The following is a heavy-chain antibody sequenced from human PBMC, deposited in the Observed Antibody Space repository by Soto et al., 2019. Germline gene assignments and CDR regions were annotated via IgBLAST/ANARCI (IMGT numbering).Heavy chain of an antibody. CDR3: ARDRGASTEYSSAWRPRSYYYFGMDV. Sequence: GGSLRLSCAASGFTVSNNYMSWVRQAPGKGLEWVSVIYSGSTTYYADSVKGRFTISRDNSKNTLFLQMNSLRAEDTAVYYCARDRGASTEYSSAWRPRSYYYFGMDVWGQGTTVTVSS. CDR1: GFTVSNNY. D-gene: IGHD6-19*01. CDR2: IYSGSTT. V-gene: IGHV3-53*01. J-gene: IGHJ6*02.